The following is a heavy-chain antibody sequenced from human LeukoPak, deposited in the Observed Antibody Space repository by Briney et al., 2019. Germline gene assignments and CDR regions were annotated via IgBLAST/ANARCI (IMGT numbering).Heavy chain of an antibody. CDR3: AREWYSTSYYFDY. Sequence: GSLRLSCAASGFTVSSNYMSWVRQPPGKGLEWIGSIYYSGSTYYNPSLKSRVTISVDTSKNQFSLKLSSVTAADTAVYYCAREWYSTSYYFDYWGQGTLVTVSS. CDR2: IYYSGST. D-gene: IGHD6-13*01. J-gene: IGHJ4*02. CDR1: GFTVSSNY. V-gene: IGHV4-39*07.